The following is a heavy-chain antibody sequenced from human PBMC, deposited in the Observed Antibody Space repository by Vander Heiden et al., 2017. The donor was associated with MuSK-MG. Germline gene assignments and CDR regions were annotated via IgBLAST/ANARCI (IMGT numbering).Heavy chain of an antibody. V-gene: IGHV3-23*01. D-gene: IGHD2-2*01. CDR1: GFTFDTYA. CDR3: ANYCSTTSCYPFHH. Sequence: EVQLLQSGGGLVQPGGSLRLSCVASGFTFDTYALTWVRQVPGKGLEWVSVITGNGRTIYYADSVKGRFTISRDNSKKTLYLQMNSLRAEDTAVYYCANYCSTTSCYPFHHWGQGTLVTVSS. J-gene: IGHJ1*01. CDR2: ITGNGRTI.